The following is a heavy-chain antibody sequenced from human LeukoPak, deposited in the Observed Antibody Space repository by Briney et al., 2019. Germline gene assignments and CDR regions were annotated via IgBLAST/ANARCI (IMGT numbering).Heavy chain of an antibody. V-gene: IGHV3-30*09. Sequence: QAGGSLRLSCAASGFTFLRHSMHWIRQAPGKGLEWVAVISYDGSNKYYAASVKGRFAISRDNSKDTLYLEMHSLRSDDTAVYYCARGLLAEEFFRHWGQGTLVTVSS. D-gene: IGHD3-3*02. CDR1: GFTFLRHS. CDR3: ARGLLAEEFFRH. J-gene: IGHJ1*01. CDR2: ISYDGSNK.